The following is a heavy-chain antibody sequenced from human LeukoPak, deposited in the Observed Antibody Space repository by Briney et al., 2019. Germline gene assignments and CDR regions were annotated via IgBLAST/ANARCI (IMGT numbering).Heavy chain of an antibody. D-gene: IGHD5-18*01. V-gene: IGHV1-69*13. CDR2: IIPIFGTA. CDR3: ARGIQLWPNNWFDP. CDR1: GGTFSSYA. Sequence: GASVKVSCKASGGTFSSYAISWVRQAPGQGLEWMGGIIPIFGTANYAQKFQGRVTITADESTSTAYMELSSLRSEDTAVYYCARGIQLWPNNWFDPWGQGTLVTVSS. J-gene: IGHJ5*02.